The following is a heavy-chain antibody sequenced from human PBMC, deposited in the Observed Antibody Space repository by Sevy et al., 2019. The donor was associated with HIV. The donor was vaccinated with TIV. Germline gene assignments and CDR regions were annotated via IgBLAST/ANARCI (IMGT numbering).Heavy chain of an antibody. V-gene: IGHV3-7*01. D-gene: IGHD6-13*01. J-gene: IGHJ2*01. Sequence: GGSLRLSCAASGFTFSSYWMSWVRQAPGKGLEWVANIKQDGSEKYYVYSVKGRFTISRDNAKNSLYLQMNSLRAEDTAVYYCARPGGYSSSWRPDWYFDLWGRGTLVTVSS. CDR1: GFTFSSYW. CDR3: ARPGGYSSSWRPDWYFDL. CDR2: IKQDGSEK.